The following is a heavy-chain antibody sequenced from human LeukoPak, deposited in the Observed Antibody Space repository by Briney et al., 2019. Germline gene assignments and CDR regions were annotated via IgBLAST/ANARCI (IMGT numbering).Heavy chain of an antibody. Sequence: PSETLSLTCAVSGGAFSNYFWTWIRQPPGKGLEWIAEINDSGSTNSNSSLRSRVAISLDTSKNQFSLRLTSVTAADTAVYYCARGQYCSSTTCYSARRYFDFWGQGTLVTVSS. V-gene: IGHV4-34*01. D-gene: IGHD2-2*01. CDR1: GGAFSNYF. CDR3: ARGQYCSSTTCYSARRYFDF. CDR2: INDSGST. J-gene: IGHJ4*02.